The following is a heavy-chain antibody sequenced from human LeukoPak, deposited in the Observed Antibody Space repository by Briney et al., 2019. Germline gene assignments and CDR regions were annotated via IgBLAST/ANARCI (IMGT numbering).Heavy chain of an antibody. Sequence: GGSLRLSCAASGFIFNYNWMSWVRQAPGKGLEWVANINQDGTEKYYVDSVKGRFIISRDNAKSSLFLQMNSLRAEDTAVYYCAREAWQPVGYWGQGTLATVSS. CDR2: INQDGTEK. D-gene: IGHD6-13*01. CDR1: GFIFNYNW. V-gene: IGHV3-7*01. CDR3: AREAWQPVGY. J-gene: IGHJ4*02.